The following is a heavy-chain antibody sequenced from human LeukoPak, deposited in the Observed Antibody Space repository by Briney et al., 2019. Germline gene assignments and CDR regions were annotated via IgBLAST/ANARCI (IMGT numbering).Heavy chain of an antibody. CDR3: ARVMAADHRYYYYYMDV. D-gene: IGHD6-13*01. CDR2: ISASGAT. CDR1: GITFSRYA. J-gene: IGHJ6*03. V-gene: IGHV3-23*01. Sequence: PGGSLRLSCAASGITFSRYAMSWVRQAPGKGLEWVSGISASGATYDADSVKGRFTISRDNSKNTLYLQMNSLRAEDTAVYYCARVMAADHRYYYYYMDVWGKGATVTVSS.